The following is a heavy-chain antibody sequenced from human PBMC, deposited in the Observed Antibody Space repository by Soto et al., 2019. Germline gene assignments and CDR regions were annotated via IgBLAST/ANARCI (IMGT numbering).Heavy chain of an antibody. V-gene: IGHV4-31*03. J-gene: IGHJ4*02. Sequence: PSGTLSLTCTVSGGSISSGGYYWSWIRQHPGKGLEWIGYIYYSGSTYYNPSLKSRVTISVDTSKNQFSLRLSSVTAADTAVYYCARGGDSSGYYVSGSLVWGQGTLVTVSS. CDR2: IYYSGST. D-gene: IGHD3-22*01. CDR3: ARGGDSSGYYVSGSLV. CDR1: GGSISSGGYY.